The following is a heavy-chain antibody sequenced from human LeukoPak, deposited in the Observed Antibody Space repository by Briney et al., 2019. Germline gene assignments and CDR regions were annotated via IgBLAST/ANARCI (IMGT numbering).Heavy chain of an antibody. CDR3: ARDRYLSGYDTYYYGMDV. CDR2: IYYSGST. V-gene: IGHV4-59*01. D-gene: IGHD5-12*01. J-gene: IGHJ6*02. Sequence: SETLSLTCTVSGCSISYYYWSWVRQPPGKGLEWIGYIYYSGSTNYNPSLKSRVTISVDTSKNQFSLKLSSVTAADTAVYYCARDRYLSGYDTYYYGMDVWGQGTTVTVSS. CDR1: GCSISYYY.